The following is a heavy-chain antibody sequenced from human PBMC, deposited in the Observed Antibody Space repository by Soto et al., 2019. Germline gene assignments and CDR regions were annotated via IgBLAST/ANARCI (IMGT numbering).Heavy chain of an antibody. J-gene: IGHJ5*02. V-gene: IGHV3-21*01. CDR2: ISSNSAYI. CDR3: TRGASRTSSARAWFAP. D-gene: IGHD6-13*01. Sequence: SLRISRAAGMLLFLSFSMNVLRKDPGKGLEWVSTISSNSAYIYYTDALRGRFTISRDNAKNSLHLQMNSLRAEDTAVYYCTRGASRTSSARAWFAPRGPGTLVTVSS. CDR1: MLLFLSFS.